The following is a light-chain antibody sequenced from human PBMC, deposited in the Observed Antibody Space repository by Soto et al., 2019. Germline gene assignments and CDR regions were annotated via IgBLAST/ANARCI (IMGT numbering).Light chain of an antibody. CDR3: QSYDSSTYVV. V-gene: IGLV6-57*03. Sequence: NFMLTQPHSVSESPGKTVTISCTRSSGSIASNYVQWYQQRPGSAPTTVIYEDNQRPSGVPDRFSGSIDSASNSATLTISGLKTEDEADDDCQSYDSSTYVVFGGGTKLTVL. CDR2: EDN. J-gene: IGLJ2*01. CDR1: SGSIASNY.